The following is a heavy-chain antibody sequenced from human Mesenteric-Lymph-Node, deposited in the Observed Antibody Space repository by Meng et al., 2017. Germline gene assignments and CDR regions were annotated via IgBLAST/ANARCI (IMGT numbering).Heavy chain of an antibody. CDR2: ISGGTSTP. D-gene: IGHD3-22*01. J-gene: IGHJ4*02. V-gene: IGHV3-23*04. Sequence: EWQLVECGGGLVQPGGSLRLSCAASGFTFSSYAMSWVRQARGKGLEWVSGISGGTSTPYYADSVKGRFTISRDNSKNTLYLQMNSLRVEDTAIYYCANVPRDGSGYRGWGQGTLVTASS. CDR1: GFTFSSYA. CDR3: ANVPRDGSGYRG.